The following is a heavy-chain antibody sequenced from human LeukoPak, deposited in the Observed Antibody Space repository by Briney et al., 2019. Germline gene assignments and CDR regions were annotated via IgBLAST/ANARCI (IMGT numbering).Heavy chain of an antibody. Sequence: PSETLSLTCTVSGGSISSSSYYWGWIRQPPGKGLEWIGSIYYSGSTYYNPSLKSRVTISVDTSKNQFSLKLSSVTAADTAVYYCARDSSSSGWYEGSDYYYYYGMDVWGQGTTVTVSS. CDR2: IYYSGST. V-gene: IGHV4-39*07. CDR1: GGSISSSSYY. D-gene: IGHD6-19*01. J-gene: IGHJ6*02. CDR3: ARDSSSSGWYEGSDYYYYYGMDV.